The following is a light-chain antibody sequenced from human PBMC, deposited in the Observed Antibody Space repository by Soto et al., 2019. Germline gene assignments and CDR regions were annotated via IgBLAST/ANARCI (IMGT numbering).Light chain of an antibody. CDR1: QSISSW. V-gene: IGKV1-5*03. CDR2: QAS. CDR3: QQYNTYWT. J-gene: IGKJ1*01. Sequence: DIQMTQSPSTLSASVGDRVTITCRASQSISSWLAWYQQKPGKAPKLLIYQASILESGVPSRFSGCGSGTEFTLTISSLQPDDFANYYCQQYNTYWTFGQGTKVEIK.